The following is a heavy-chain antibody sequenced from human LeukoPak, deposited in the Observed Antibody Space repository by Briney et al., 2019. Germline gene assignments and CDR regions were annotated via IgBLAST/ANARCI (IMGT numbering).Heavy chain of an antibody. CDR1: GFTFNGYA. D-gene: IGHD3-10*01. V-gene: IGHV3-23*01. CDR3: AKHLGSHNFDY. Sequence: PGGSLRLSCAASGFTFNGYAMSWVRQAPGKGLEWVSSISGSGANTYYANSVKGRFTVYRDNSKNTLSLQVNNLRAEDTAVYYCAKHLGSHNFDYWGQGTLVTVSS. CDR2: ISGSGANT. J-gene: IGHJ4*02.